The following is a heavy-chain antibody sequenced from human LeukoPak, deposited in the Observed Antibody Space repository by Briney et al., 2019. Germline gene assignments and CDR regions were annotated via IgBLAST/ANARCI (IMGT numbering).Heavy chain of an antibody. V-gene: IGHV3-66*01. CDR2: IYSGGST. CDR1: GFPFSSYA. J-gene: IGHJ4*02. D-gene: IGHD3-10*01. CDR3: ARGHPGGYYYGSGSYFDY. Sequence: GGSLRLSCAASGFPFSSYAMNWVRQAPGKGLEWVSVIYSGGSTYYADSVKGRFTISRDNSKNTLYLQMNSLRAEDTAVYYCARGHPGGYYYGSGSYFDYWGQGTLVTVSS.